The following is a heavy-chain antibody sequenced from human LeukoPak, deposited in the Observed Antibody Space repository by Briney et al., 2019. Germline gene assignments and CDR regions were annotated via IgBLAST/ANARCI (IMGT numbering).Heavy chain of an antibody. Sequence: GASVKVSCKASGYTFTGYYMHWVRQAPGQGLEWMGWINPNSGGTNYAQKFQGRVTMTRDTSISTAYMELSRLRSDDTAVYYCARGGEIGFWSGYYPYYYYYMDVWGKGTTVTVSS. J-gene: IGHJ6*03. V-gene: IGHV1-2*02. CDR3: ARGGEIGFWSGYYPYYYYYMDV. CDR1: GYTFTGYY. D-gene: IGHD3-3*01. CDR2: INPNSGGT.